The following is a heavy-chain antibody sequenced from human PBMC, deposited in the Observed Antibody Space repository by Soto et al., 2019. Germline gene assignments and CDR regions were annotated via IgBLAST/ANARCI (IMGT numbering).Heavy chain of an antibody. Sequence: GGSLRLSCAASGFTFSSYGMRWVRQAPGKGLEWVAVISYDGSNKYYADSVKGRFTISRDNSKNTLYLQMNSLRAEDTAVYYCAKSSSSWYAPEYYFDYWGQGTLVTVSS. CDR2: ISYDGSNK. D-gene: IGHD6-13*01. J-gene: IGHJ4*02. V-gene: IGHV3-30*18. CDR3: AKSSSSWYAPEYYFDY. CDR1: GFTFSSYG.